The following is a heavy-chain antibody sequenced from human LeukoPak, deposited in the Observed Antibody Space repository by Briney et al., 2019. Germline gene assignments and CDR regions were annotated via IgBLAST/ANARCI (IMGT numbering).Heavy chain of an antibody. Sequence: GGSLRLSCAASGFTFSSYWMTWVRQAPGKGLEWVANIKQDGSEKHSVDSVRGRFTISRDNAKNSLYLQMNSLRAEDTAAYYCARDPPGGWYFDLWGRGTLVTVSS. J-gene: IGHJ2*01. CDR2: IKQDGSEK. D-gene: IGHD3-16*01. CDR1: GFTFSSYW. CDR3: ARDPPGGWYFDL. V-gene: IGHV3-7*01.